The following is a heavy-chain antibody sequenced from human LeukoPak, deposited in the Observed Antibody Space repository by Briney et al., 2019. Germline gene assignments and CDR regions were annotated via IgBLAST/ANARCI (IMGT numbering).Heavy chain of an antibody. CDR1: GFTFSSYG. V-gene: IGHV3-30*02. J-gene: IGHJ3*02. CDR2: IRYDGSNK. Sequence: PGGSLRFSCAASGFTFSSYGMHWVRQAPGKGLEWVAFIRYDGSNKYYADSVKGRFTISRDNAKNSLYLQMNSLRAEDTAVYYCARDKDPTRIVVVTADFFDIWGQGTMVTVSS. CDR3: ARDKDPTRIVVVTADFFDI. D-gene: IGHD2-21*02.